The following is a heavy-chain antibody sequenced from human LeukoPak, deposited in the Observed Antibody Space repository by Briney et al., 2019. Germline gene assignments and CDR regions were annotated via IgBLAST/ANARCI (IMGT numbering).Heavy chain of an antibody. CDR1: GYTFSGYY. J-gene: IGHJ4*02. CDR3: ARDPDYDYVWGSYRLPPRRVGDC. D-gene: IGHD3-16*02. V-gene: IGHV1-2*02. CDR2: INPKHGGT. Sequence: ASVKVSCTASGYTFSGYYIHWVRQAPAQGIEWMGLINPKHGGTKFAQRFEGRVTMTRDTSISTAYLELSRLRSDDTAVYYCARDPDYDYVWGSYRLPPRRVGDCWGQGTLVTVSS.